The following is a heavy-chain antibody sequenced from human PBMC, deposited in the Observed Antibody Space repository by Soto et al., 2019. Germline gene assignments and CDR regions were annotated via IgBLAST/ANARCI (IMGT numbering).Heavy chain of an antibody. J-gene: IGHJ6*02. CDR3: AKKDRIAGHRASGMDV. CDR1: GYTFTSYY. CDR2: INPSGGST. Sequence: GASVKVSCKASGYTFTSYYMHWVRQAPGQGLEWMGIINPSGGSTSYAQKFQGRVTMTRDTSTSTVYMELSSLRSEDTAVYYCAKKDRIAGHRASGMDVWGQGTKVTVYS. V-gene: IGHV1-46*01. D-gene: IGHD6-13*01.